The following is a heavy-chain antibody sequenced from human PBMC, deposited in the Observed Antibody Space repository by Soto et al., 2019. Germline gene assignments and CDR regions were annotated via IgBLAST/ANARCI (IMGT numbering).Heavy chain of an antibody. D-gene: IGHD6-6*01. CDR3: ARHFVRTKNFFDY. CDR1: GFTFSDYY. V-gene: IGHV3-11*01. J-gene: IGHJ4*02. Sequence: PGGSLRLSCAASGFTFSDYYMSWIRQAPGKGLEWVSYISSSGSTIYYADSVKGRFTISRDNAKNSLYLQMNSLRAEDTAVYYCARHFVRTKNFFDYWGQGTLVTVSS. CDR2: ISSSGSTI.